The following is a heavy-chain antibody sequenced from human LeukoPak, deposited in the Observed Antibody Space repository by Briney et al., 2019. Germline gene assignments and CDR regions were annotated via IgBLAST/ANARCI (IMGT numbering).Heavy chain of an antibody. CDR1: GGSISSGSYY. CDR3: ASVVPAAADY. Sequence: IPSQTLSLTCTVSGGSISSGSYYWSWIRQPAGKGLEWIGRIYTSGSTNYNPSLKSRVTISVDTSKNQFSLKLSSVTAADTAVYYCASVVPAAADYWGQGTLVTVSS. V-gene: IGHV4-61*02. J-gene: IGHJ4*02. D-gene: IGHD2-2*01. CDR2: IYTSGST.